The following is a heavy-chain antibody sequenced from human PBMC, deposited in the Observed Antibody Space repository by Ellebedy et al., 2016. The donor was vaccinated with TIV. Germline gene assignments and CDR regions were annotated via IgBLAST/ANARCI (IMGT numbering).Heavy chain of an antibody. CDR3: AKELAVAGIERHAFDI. V-gene: IGHV3-9*03. D-gene: IGHD6-19*01. CDR1: GFTFDDYA. Sequence: PGGSLRLSCAASGFTFDDYAMHWVRQAPGKGLEWVSGISWNSGNIGYADAVKGRFTISRDNAKNSLYLQMSSLRAEDMALYYCAKELAVAGIERHAFDIWGQGTMVTVSS. CDR2: ISWNSGNI. J-gene: IGHJ3*02.